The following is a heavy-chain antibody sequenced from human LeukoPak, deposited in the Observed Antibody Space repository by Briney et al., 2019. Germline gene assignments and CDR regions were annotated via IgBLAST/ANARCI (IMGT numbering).Heavy chain of an antibody. CDR1: EFTFSSYG. CDR2: ISYDGSNK. CDR3: AKDRPPFTIFGVDFDY. J-gene: IGHJ4*02. D-gene: IGHD3-3*01. Sequence: PGGSLRLSCAASEFTFSSYGMHWVRQAPGKGLEWVAVISYDGSNKYYADSVKGRFTISRDNSKNTLYLQMNSLRAEDTAVYYCAKDRPPFTIFGVDFDYWGQGTLVTVSS. V-gene: IGHV3-30*18.